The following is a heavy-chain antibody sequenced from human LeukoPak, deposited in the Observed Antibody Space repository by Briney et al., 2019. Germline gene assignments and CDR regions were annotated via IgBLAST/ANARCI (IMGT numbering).Heavy chain of an antibody. J-gene: IGHJ3*01. CDR1: GFTFSNYW. CDR2: IRQDGSDK. CDR3: ARDMTMSRGTPDAFDV. Sequence: PGGSLRLSCAASGFTFSNYWMTWVRQAPGKGLEWVGNIRQDGSDKYYVDSVRGRFTISRDNAKNSLYLQMNRLRAEDTAVYYCARDMTMSRGTPDAFDVWGQGTVVTV. V-gene: IGHV3-7*01. D-gene: IGHD3-10*01.